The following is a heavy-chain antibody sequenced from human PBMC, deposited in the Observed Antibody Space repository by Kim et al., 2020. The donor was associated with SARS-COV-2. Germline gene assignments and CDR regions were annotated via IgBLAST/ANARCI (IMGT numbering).Heavy chain of an antibody. Sequence: SETLSLTCAVYGGSFSGYYWSWIRQPPGKGLEWIGEINHSGSTNYNPSLKSRVTISVDTSKNQFSLKLSSVTAADTAVYYCARGSCSGGSCSLGWYFDLWGRGTLVTVSS. V-gene: IGHV4-34*01. J-gene: IGHJ2*01. D-gene: IGHD2-15*01. CDR3: ARGSCSGGSCSLGWYFDL. CDR2: INHSGST. CDR1: GGSFSGYY.